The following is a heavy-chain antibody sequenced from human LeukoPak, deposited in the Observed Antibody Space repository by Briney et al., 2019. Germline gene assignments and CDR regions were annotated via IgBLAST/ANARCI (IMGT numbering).Heavy chain of an antibody. CDR2: ISDSSAM. D-gene: IGHD5-12*01. Sequence: GGSLRLSCAAPGFTLSTYSMKWVRQAPGKGLEWVSYISDSSAMYYADSVRGRFTISRENDKNSLFLQMNSLRAEDTAVYYCARDGGYSGYDADCWGQGTLVTVSS. CDR3: ARDGGYSGYDADC. J-gene: IGHJ4*02. CDR1: GFTLSTYS. V-gene: IGHV3-48*01.